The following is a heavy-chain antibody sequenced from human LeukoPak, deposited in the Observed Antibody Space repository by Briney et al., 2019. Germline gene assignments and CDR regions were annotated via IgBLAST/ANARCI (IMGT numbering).Heavy chain of an antibody. CDR2: ISNFGDII. Sequence: GGSLRLSCAASGFTFSDYYMNWVRQAPGKGLEWISHISNFGDIIHYADSVEGRFTISRDNAKNSLYLQMNSLRAEDTAVYYCAKDATAVIGTVYMDVWGKGTTVTISS. J-gene: IGHJ6*03. D-gene: IGHD4-11*01. CDR3: AKDATAVIGTVYMDV. V-gene: IGHV3-11*04. CDR1: GFTFSDYY.